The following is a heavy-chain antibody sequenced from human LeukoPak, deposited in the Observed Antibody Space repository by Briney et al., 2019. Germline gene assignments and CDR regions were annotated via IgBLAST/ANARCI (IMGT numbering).Heavy chain of an antibody. J-gene: IGHJ4*02. V-gene: IGHV1-69*13. Sequence: ASVKVSCKASGHTFSSYTISRVRQAPGQGLEWMGRIIPIFGTANYAQKFQGRVTITADESTSTAYMELSSLRSEDTAVYYCARASTTYYYGAPWGQGTLVTVSS. CDR1: GHTFSSYT. D-gene: IGHD3-10*01. CDR2: IIPIFGTA. CDR3: ARASTTYYYGAP.